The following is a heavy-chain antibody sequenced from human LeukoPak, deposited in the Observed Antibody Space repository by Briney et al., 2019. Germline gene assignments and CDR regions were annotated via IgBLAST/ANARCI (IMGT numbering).Heavy chain of an antibody. V-gene: IGHV3-23*01. Sequence: GGSLRLSCAASGFTFSSYAMSWVRQAPGKGLEWVSAISDSGGSTYYADSVKGRFTISRDNSKNTLYLQMNSLRAEDTAVYYCAKWYDSSGYYPYFDYWGQGTLVTVSS. CDR2: ISDSGGST. CDR3: AKWYDSSGYYPYFDY. CDR1: GFTFSSYA. D-gene: IGHD3-22*01. J-gene: IGHJ4*02.